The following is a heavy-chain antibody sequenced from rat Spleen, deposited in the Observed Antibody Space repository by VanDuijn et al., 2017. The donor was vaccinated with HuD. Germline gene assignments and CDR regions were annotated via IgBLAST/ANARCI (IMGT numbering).Heavy chain of an antibody. CDR3: TIHPRY. J-gene: IGHJ2*01. V-gene: IGHV2-1*01. CDR1: GFSLISNS. D-gene: IGHD3-1*01. Sequence: QVQLKESGPGLVQPSQTLSLICTVSGFSLISNSVHWVRQPPGKGLEWMGGIWGDGSTDYNSTLKSRLSISRDTSKNQVFLKMSSLQTDDTGTYYCTIHPRYWGQGVMVTVSS. CDR2: IWGDGST.